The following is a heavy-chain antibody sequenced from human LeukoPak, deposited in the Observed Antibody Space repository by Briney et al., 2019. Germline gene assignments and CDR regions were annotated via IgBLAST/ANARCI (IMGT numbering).Heavy chain of an antibody. CDR1: GFTVSSNY. CDR3: ARESYYGSGIYYFDY. V-gene: IGHV3-53*01. D-gene: IGHD3-10*01. CDR2: IYSGGST. J-gene: IGHJ4*01. Sequence: GGSLRLSCAASGFTVSSNYMSWVRQAPGKGLEWVPVIYSGGSTFYADSVKGRFTISRDNSKNSLYLQMNSLRAEDTAVYYCARESYYGSGIYYFDYWGQGTLVTVSS.